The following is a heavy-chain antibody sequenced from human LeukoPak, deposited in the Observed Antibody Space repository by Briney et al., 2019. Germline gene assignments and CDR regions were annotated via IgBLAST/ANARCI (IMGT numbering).Heavy chain of an antibody. D-gene: IGHD1-26*01. V-gene: IGHV3-23*01. CDR3: AKDVGKWESLHFFDY. CDR2: ISVSGGST. CDR1: GFTFSSYA. Sequence: PGGSLRLSCAASGFTFSSYALSWVRQAPGKGLEWVSAISVSGGSTYFADSVKGRFTISRDNSKNTLYLQMNSLRAEDTAVYYCAKDVGKWESLHFFDYWGQGTLVTVSS. J-gene: IGHJ4*02.